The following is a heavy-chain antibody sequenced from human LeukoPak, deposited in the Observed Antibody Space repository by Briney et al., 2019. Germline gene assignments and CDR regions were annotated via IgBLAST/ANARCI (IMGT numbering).Heavy chain of an antibody. V-gene: IGHV5-51*04. J-gene: IGHJ4*02. D-gene: IGHD3-22*01. CDR2: IYPGDSDT. Sequence: GESLKISCKGSGYSFTSYWIGWVRQMPGKGLEWMGIIYPGDSDTRYSPSFQGQVTISADKPISTAYLQWSSLKASDTAMYYCAVSPYYYDSSGYYYGGPFDYWGQGTLVTVSS. CDR3: AVSPYYYDSSGYYYGGPFDY. CDR1: GYSFTSYW.